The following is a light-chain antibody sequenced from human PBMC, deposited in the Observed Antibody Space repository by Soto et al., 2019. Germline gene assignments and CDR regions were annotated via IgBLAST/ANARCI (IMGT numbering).Light chain of an antibody. Sequence: EIVLPQSPGTLSLSQGETATLSCRTSQSVSNNYLAWYQQKPGQPPRLLIYDASNRDTGIPARFSGSGSGTDFTLTISSLEPEDFPVYYCQQRSNWPLTFGGGTKVDIK. J-gene: IGKJ4*01. CDR3: QQRSNWPLT. CDR2: DAS. V-gene: IGKV3-11*01. CDR1: QSVSNNY.